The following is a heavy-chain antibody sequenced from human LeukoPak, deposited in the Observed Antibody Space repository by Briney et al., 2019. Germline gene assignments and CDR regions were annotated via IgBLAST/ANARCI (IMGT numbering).Heavy chain of an antibody. D-gene: IGHD3-10*01. V-gene: IGHV3-23*01. CDR2: IGGSGGST. J-gene: IGHJ4*02. Sequence: PGGSLRLSCAASGFTFSSYAMSWVRQAPGKGLEWVSAIGGSGGSTYYADSVKGRFTISRDDSKNTLYLQMNSLRAEDTAVYYCAKFTRTLVRGALVNWGQGTLVTVSS. CDR1: GFTFSSYA. CDR3: AKFTRTLVRGALVN.